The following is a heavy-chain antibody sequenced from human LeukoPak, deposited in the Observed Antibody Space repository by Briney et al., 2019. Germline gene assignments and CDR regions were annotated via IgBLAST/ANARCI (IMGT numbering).Heavy chain of an antibody. J-gene: IGHJ4*02. CDR2: IYHSGST. CDR3: ARAGLPGECYFDY. V-gene: IGHV4-4*02. Sequence: SGTLSLTCAVSGGSISSSNWWSWVRQPPGKGLEWIGEIYHSGSTNYNPSLKSRVTISVDKSKNQFSLKLSSVTAADTAVYYCARAGLPGECYFDYWGQGTLVTVSS. CDR1: GGSISSSNW. D-gene: IGHD3-10*01.